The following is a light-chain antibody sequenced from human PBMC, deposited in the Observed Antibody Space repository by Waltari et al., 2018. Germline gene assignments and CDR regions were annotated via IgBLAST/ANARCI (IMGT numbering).Light chain of an antibody. CDR1: TRDVGGYNC. CDR3: SSKTSSSTVV. V-gene: IGLV2-14*03. Sequence: QSALTQPASVSGSPGQSITLSCPGTTRDVGGYNCVSWYQHHPGKAPKLLVFDVSNRPSGASNRFSGSKAGNTAALTIAELQAEDEADYYCSSKTSSSTVVFGGVTKLTVL. CDR2: DVS. J-gene: IGLJ2*01.